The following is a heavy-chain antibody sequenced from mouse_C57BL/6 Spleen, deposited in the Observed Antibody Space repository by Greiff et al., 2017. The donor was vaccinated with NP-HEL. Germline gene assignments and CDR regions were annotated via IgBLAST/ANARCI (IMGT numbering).Heavy chain of an antibody. Sequence: VQLQQSGPELVKPGASVKISCKASGYTFTDYYMNWVKQSHGKSLEWIGDINPNNGGTSYNQKFKGKATLTVDKSSSTAYMELRSLTSEDSAVYYCAREGSLLRGFDYWGQGTTLTVSS. CDR1: GYTFTDYY. J-gene: IGHJ2*01. V-gene: IGHV1-26*01. CDR2: INPNNGGT. D-gene: IGHD1-1*01. CDR3: AREGSLLRGFDY.